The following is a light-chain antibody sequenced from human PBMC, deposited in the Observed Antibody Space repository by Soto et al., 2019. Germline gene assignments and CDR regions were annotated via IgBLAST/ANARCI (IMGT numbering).Light chain of an antibody. CDR3: QQRSNWLIT. Sequence: EIVLTQSPATLSLSPGERATLSCRASQSINRHLAWYRQKPGQAPRLLIYDASNRATGIPARFSGSGSGTDFTLTISSLEPEDFAVYYCQQRSNWLITFGQGTRLEIK. CDR1: QSINRH. J-gene: IGKJ5*01. CDR2: DAS. V-gene: IGKV3-11*01.